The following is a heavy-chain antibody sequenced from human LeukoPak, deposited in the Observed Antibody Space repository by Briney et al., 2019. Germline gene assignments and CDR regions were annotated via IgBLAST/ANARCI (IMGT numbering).Heavy chain of an antibody. CDR2: ISYDGSNK. J-gene: IGHJ5*02. D-gene: IGHD1-14*01. CDR3: ARDFVDPKASGQDNNWFDP. V-gene: IGHV3-30*03. CDR1: GFTFNSHW. Sequence: GGSLRLSCAASGFTFNSHWMTWVRQAPGKGLEWVAVISYDGSNKYYADSVKGRFTISGDNSKNTLYLQMNSLRAEDTAVYYCARDFVDPKASGQDNNWFDPWGQGTLVTVSS.